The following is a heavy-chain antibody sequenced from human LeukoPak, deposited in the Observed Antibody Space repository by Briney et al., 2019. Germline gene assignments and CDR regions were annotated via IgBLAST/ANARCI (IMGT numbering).Heavy chain of an antibody. CDR1: GGSVSSGSDY. D-gene: IGHD3-3*01. V-gene: IGHV4-61*01. CDR2: IYYSGST. J-gene: IGHJ4*02. CDR3: ARDRGGDFWSSYYDY. Sequence: SETLSLTCTVSGGSVSSGSDYWSWIRQPPGRGLEWIGYIYYSGSTNYNPSLKSRVTISLDMSKNQFSLKLSSMTAADTAIYYCARDRGGDFWSSYYDYWGQGTLVTVSS.